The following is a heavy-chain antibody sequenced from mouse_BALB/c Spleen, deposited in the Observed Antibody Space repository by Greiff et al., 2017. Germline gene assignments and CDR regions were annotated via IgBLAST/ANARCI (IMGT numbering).Heavy chain of an antibody. CDR2: ISSGGGST. Sequence: EVQLVESGGGLVKPGGSLKLSCAASGFAFSSYDVSWVRQTPEKRLEWVAYISSGGGSTYYPDTVKGRFTISRDNAKNTLYLQMSSLKSEDTAMYYCARQEDSSGYSFAYWGQGTLVTVSA. V-gene: IGHV5-12-1*01. J-gene: IGHJ3*01. CDR1: GFAFSSYD. D-gene: IGHD3-2*01. CDR3: ARQEDSSGYSFAY.